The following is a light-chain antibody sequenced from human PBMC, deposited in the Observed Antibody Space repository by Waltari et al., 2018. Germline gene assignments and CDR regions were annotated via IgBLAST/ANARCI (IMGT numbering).Light chain of an antibody. J-gene: IGKJ1*01. Sequence: SCTASQSVSYSLALYQQKPGQTPRLLIYSASNRATGIPARFSGSGSGSDFTLTISSLEPEDFAVYYCQQRSSWPRTFGQGTKVEIK. V-gene: IGKV3-11*01. CDR2: SAS. CDR3: QQRSSWPRT. CDR1: QSVSYS.